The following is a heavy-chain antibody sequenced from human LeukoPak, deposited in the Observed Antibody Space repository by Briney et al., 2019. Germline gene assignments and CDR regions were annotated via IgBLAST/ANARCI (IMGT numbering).Heavy chain of an antibody. Sequence: TGGSLRLSCAASGFTFSSYAMTWVRQAPGKGLEWVSSISSRGVGTYNANSVKGRCTISRDNSKNTLFLEMNGLRAEDTAVYYCAKETGYSSTWEDYLDYWGQGTLVTVSS. CDR1: GFTFSSYA. V-gene: IGHV3-23*01. D-gene: IGHD6-13*01. CDR3: AKETGYSSTWEDYLDY. CDR2: ISSRGVGT. J-gene: IGHJ4*02.